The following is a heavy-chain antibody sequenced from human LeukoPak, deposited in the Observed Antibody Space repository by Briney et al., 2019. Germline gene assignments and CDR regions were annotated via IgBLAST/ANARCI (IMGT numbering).Heavy chain of an antibody. J-gene: IGHJ5*02. CDR2: IYPGDSDT. Sequence: GESLKISCKGSGYNFINYWIAWVRQMPGKGVECMGIIYPGDSDTRYSPFFEGQVTISVDKSISTAYLQWSSLQASDTAIHYCAKHESGTNWFDPWGQGTLVTVSS. D-gene: IGHD2-21*01. V-gene: IGHV5-51*01. CDR3: AKHESGTNWFDP. CDR1: GYNFINYW.